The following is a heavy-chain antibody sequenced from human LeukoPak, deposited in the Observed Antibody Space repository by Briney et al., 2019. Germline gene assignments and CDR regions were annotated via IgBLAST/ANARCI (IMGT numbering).Heavy chain of an antibody. D-gene: IGHD3-22*01. CDR1: GDSVSSDSYY. J-gene: IGHJ4*02. CDR2: IYYSGTT. V-gene: IGHV4-61*01. Sequence: SETLSRTCTVSGDSVSSDSYYWSWIRQPPGKGLEWIGYIYYSGTTKQNPSLKSRVTLSVDTSKNQLYLKLNSVTAADTAVYYCARDSRGYYDSSGYFDHWGQGTLVTVSS. CDR3: ARDSRGYYDSSGYFDH.